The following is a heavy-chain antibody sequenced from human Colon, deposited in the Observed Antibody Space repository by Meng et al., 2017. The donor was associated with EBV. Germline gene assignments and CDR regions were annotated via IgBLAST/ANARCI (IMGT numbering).Heavy chain of an antibody. CDR2: INHSGST. J-gene: IGHJ4*02. D-gene: IGHD1-26*01. Sequence: QVQLKHWGAGLLKPSETLSLTCAVYGGSFSGYYWSWIRQPPEKGLEWIGEINHSGSTNYNPSLKSRVTISVDTSKKQFSLKLSSVTAADTAVYYCARGPGGSYYLYYFDYWGQGTLVTVSS. CDR1: GGSFSGYY. CDR3: ARGPGGSYYLYYFDY. V-gene: IGHV4-34*01.